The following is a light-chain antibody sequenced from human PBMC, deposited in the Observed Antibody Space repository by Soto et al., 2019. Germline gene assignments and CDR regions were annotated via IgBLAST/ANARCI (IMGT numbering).Light chain of an antibody. CDR2: DAS. J-gene: IGKJ4*01. V-gene: IGKV3-20*01. CDR3: QQYDNLPLT. Sequence: EIVLTQSPGTLSLSPGERATLSCRASQSVSSSYLAWYQQKPGQAPRLLIYDASRRATGIPDRFSGSGSVTDFTLSISRVEPEDFAVYYCQQYDNLPLTFGGGTKVEIK. CDR1: QSVSSSY.